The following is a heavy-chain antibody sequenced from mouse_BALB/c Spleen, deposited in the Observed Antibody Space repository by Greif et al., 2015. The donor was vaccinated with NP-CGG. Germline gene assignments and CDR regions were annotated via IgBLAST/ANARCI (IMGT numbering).Heavy chain of an antibody. CDR1: GYTFTSYW. V-gene: IGHV1-7*01. D-gene: IGHD4-1*01. J-gene: IGHJ1*01. Sequence: VQVVESGAELAKPGASVKMSCKASGYTFTSYWMHWVKQRPGQGLEWIGYINPSTGYTEYNQKFKDKATLTSDKSSSTAYMQLSSLTSEDSAVYYCATGRYFDVWGAGTTVTVSS. CDR3: ATGRYFDV. CDR2: INPSTGYT.